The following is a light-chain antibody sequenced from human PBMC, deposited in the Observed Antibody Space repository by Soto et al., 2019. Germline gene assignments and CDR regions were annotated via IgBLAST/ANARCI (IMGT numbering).Light chain of an antibody. J-gene: IGKJ1*01. CDR2: AAS. CDR3: QQYDTSPRT. CDR1: QSLSSGY. V-gene: IGKV3-20*01. Sequence: EIVLTQSPGTLSLSPGERATLSCRASQSLSSGYLAWYQQRPGQSPRILIYAASSRATGIPDRFSGSGSGTDFTLTISRLEPEDFAVYYCQQYDTSPRTFGQGTTVDIK.